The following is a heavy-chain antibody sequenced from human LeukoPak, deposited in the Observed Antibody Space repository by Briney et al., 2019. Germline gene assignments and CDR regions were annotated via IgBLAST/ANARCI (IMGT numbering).Heavy chain of an antibody. D-gene: IGHD3-3*01. J-gene: IGHJ4*02. V-gene: IGHV2-5*02. CDR3: AHRVPGVGLFDY. Sequence: SGPTLVNPTQTLTLTCTFSGFSFSTSGVGVGWIRQPPGKALEWLAIIYWDDDKRYSPSLKSRLTITKDTSKNQVVLTMTNMDPVDTGTYYCAHRVPGVGLFDYWGQGTLVTVSS. CDR2: IYWDDDK. CDR1: GFSFSTSGVG.